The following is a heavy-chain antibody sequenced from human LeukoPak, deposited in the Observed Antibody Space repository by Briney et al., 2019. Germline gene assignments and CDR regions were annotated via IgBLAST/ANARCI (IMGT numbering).Heavy chain of an antibody. D-gene: IGHD5-12*01. CDR2: VNLQGST. V-gene: IGHV4-4*02. Sequence: SETLSLTCDVSGGSITQTNYWTWVRQPPGKGLEWIGEVNLQGSTNYNPSLMRRVAISVDTSANHVSLQLTSVTAADTAVYYCARGGIVATIGSDYWGQGTLVTVSS. CDR1: GGSITQTNY. J-gene: IGHJ4*02. CDR3: ARGGIVATIGSDY.